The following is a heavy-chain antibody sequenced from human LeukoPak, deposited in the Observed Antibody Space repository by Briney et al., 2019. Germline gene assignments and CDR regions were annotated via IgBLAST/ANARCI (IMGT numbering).Heavy chain of an antibody. D-gene: IGHD1-26*01. CDR1: GGSFSGYY. CDR3: ARDRGASYMDV. CDR2: INHSGST. V-gene: IGHV4-34*01. Sequence: SETLSLTCAVYGGSFSGYYWSWIRQPPGKGLEWIGEINHSGSTNYNPSLMSRVTISVDTSKNQFSLKLSSVTAADTAVYYCARDRGASYMDVWGKGTTVTISS. J-gene: IGHJ6*03.